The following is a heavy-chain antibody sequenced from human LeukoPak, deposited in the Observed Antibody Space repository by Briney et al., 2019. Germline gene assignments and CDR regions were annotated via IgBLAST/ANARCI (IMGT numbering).Heavy chain of an antibody. V-gene: IGHV3-7*01. Sequence: PGGSLRLSCAASGFTFSNYWMSWVRQAPGKGLEWVANIKQDGSEKYYVDSVKGRFTISRDNDKNSLYLQMNSLRAEDAAVYYCARGAIQLWFDYWGQGTLVTVSS. J-gene: IGHJ4*02. D-gene: IGHD5-18*01. CDR1: GFTFSNYW. CDR3: ARGAIQLWFDY. CDR2: IKQDGSEK.